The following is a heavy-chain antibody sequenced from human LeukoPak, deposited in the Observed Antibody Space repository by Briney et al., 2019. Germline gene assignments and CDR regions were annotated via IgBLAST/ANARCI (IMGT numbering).Heavy chain of an antibody. CDR1: GFTFSSYW. J-gene: IGHJ4*02. D-gene: IGHD4-17*01. CDR3: ARDLYGDYALFDY. Sequence: PGGSLRLSSAASGFTFSSYWMSWVRQAPGKGLEWVANIKQDGSEKYYVDSVKGRFTISRDNAKNSLYLQMNSLRAEDTAVYYCARDLYGDYALFDYWGQGTLVTVSS. CDR2: IKQDGSEK. V-gene: IGHV3-7*01.